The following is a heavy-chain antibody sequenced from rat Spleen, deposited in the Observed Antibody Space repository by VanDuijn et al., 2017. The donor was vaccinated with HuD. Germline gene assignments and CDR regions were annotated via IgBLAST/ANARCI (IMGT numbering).Heavy chain of an antibody. Sequence: EVQLVESDGGLVQPGRSLKLSCAASGFTFSDYYMAWVRQAPTKGLEWVATIIYDGGSTYYRDSVKGRFTISRHTTEGSLNLEMDSLRSEDTATYYCVRYSGKYYGYNFLDYWGQGVMVTVSS. V-gene: IGHV5-17*01. J-gene: IGHJ2*01. CDR1: GFTFSDYY. CDR3: VRYSGKYYGYNFLDY. CDR2: IIYDGGST. D-gene: IGHD1-9*01.